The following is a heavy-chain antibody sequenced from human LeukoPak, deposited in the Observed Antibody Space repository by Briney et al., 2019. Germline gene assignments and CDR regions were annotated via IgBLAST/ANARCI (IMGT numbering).Heavy chain of an antibody. J-gene: IGHJ4*02. Sequence: PGGSLRLSCAASGFTVSSNYMNWVRQAPGKGLEWVSVIYSGGSTYYADSVKGRFTISRDNSKNTLYLQMNSLRAEDTAVYYCAREAFGYYYGVWGQGTLVTVSS. CDR1: GFTVSSNY. CDR3: AREAFGYYYGV. D-gene: IGHD3-10*01. V-gene: IGHV3-66*01. CDR2: IYSGGST.